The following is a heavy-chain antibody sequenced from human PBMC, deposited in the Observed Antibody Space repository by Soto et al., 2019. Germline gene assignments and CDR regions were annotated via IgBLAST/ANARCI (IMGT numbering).Heavy chain of an antibody. V-gene: IGHV2-5*05. J-gene: IGHJ5*02. D-gene: IGHD6-13*01. CDR3: AHSRSGYSSSWSRWFDP. CDR2: IYWDDDK. Sequence: GSGPTLVNHTQTLTLTCTFSGFSLSTSGVGVGWIRQPPGKALEWLALIYWDDDKRYGPSLKSRLTITKDTSKNQVVLTMTNMDPVDTATYYCAHSRSGYSSSWSRWFDPWGQGTLVTVSS. CDR1: GFSLSTSGVG.